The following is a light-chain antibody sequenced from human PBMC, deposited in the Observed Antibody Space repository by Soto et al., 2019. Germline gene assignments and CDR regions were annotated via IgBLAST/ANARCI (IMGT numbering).Light chain of an antibody. CDR2: EVS. J-gene: IGLJ1*01. CDR1: SSDFGGYKH. CDR3: NSPTTSGTRV. V-gene: IGLV2-14*01. Sequence: QSALTQPASVSGSPGQSITISCTGSSSDFGGYKHVSWYQHHPGKAPKLMIYEVSNRPSGVSNRFSGSKSGYTASLTISGLQAQDEADYYCNSPTTSGTRVFGPGTKVTVL.